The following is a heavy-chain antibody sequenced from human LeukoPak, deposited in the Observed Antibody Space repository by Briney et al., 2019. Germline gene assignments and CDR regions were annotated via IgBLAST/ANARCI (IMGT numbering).Heavy chain of an antibody. Sequence: GGSLRLSCVASGFGFSNYAMSWVRQAPGKGLEWVSAISTGGGNTYYADSVKGRFTISRDKSENTMFLQMNSLRAEDTAVYYCAKDAMSGTGTFDYWGQGTLVTVSS. D-gene: IGHD1-14*01. CDR1: GFGFSNYA. CDR2: ISTGGGNT. V-gene: IGHV3-23*01. CDR3: AKDAMSGTGTFDY. J-gene: IGHJ4*02.